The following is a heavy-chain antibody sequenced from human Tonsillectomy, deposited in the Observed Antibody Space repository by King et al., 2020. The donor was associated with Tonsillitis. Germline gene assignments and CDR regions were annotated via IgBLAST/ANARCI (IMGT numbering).Heavy chain of an antibody. D-gene: IGHD1-26*01. CDR3: AHRHKEGATRLGFDP. Sequence: ITLKESGPTLVKPTQTLTLTCTFSGFSISTSGVGVGLVRQPPGKALEWLALIYWNDVKGLRPSLKSRLTITKDTSKNQVVLTMTNMDPVDTATYYCAHRHKEGATRLGFDPWGQGTLVTVSS. CDR2: IYWNDVK. J-gene: IGHJ5*02. CDR1: GFSISTSGVG. V-gene: IGHV2-5*01.